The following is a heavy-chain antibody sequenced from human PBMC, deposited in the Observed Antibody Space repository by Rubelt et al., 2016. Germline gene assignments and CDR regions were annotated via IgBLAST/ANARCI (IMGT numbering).Heavy chain of an antibody. V-gene: IGHV3-23*01. Sequence: EVQLLEYGGGLVQPGGSLRLSCAASGFTFSSYAMSWVRQAPGKGLEWVSAISGSGGSTYYADSVKGRFTISVDNSKNTLYLQMNSLRAEDTAVYYLAKDLGKSWGYSYGRNYYYYGMDVWGQGTTVTVSS. J-gene: IGHJ6*02. D-gene: IGHD5-18*01. CDR1: GFTFSSYA. CDR2: ISGSGGST. CDR3: AKDLGKSWGYSYGRNYYYYGMDV.